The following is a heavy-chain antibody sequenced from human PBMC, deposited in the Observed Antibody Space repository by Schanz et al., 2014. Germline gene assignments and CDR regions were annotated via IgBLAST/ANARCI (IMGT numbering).Heavy chain of an antibody. CDR3: AREQIMAAAGLVDY. Sequence: DVQLLESGGGLVQPGGSLRLSCAASGFTFSTYAMSWVRQAPGKGLEWVSYISGTTTYTNYADSVKGRFTISRDNAKNSLYLQMNSLRAEDTAVYYCAREQIMAAAGLVDYWGHGTLVTVSS. D-gene: IGHD6-13*01. J-gene: IGHJ4*01. CDR2: ISGTTTYT. V-gene: IGHV3-48*04. CDR1: GFTFSTYA.